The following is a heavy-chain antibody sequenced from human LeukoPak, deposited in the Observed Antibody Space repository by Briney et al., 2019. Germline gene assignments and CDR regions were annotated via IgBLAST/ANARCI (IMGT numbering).Heavy chain of an antibody. CDR3: AKEGGTTGYADY. D-gene: IGHD3-9*01. Sequence: GGSLRLSCAATGFTFSSYAMSWVRQAPGKGLDWVSAISKSGDSTYYADCVKGRFTISRENSKNTLSLLMNSLRAEDTAIYYCAKEGGTTGYADYWGQGTLVTVSS. CDR2: ISKSGDST. V-gene: IGHV3-23*01. J-gene: IGHJ4*02. CDR1: GFTFSSYA.